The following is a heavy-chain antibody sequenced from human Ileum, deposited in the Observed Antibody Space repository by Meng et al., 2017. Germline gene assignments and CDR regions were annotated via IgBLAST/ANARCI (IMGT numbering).Heavy chain of an antibody. CDR2: TKQDGSEE. CDR3: ARNLYYYDTSDKGWLDP. D-gene: IGHD3-22*01. V-gene: IGHV3-7*01. CDR1: GFTFSAYW. Sequence: GESLKISCAASGFTFSAYWMSWVRQSPGKGLEWVATTKQDGSEEYYVDSVKGRFTISRDNAKNSLYLQMNSLRVEDTAVYYCARNLYYYDTSDKGWLDPWGQGTLVTVSS. J-gene: IGHJ5*02.